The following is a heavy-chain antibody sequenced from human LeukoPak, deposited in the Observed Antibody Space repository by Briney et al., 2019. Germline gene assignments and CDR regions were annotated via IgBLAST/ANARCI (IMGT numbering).Heavy chain of an antibody. Sequence: SETLSLTCTVSGGSISSSSYYWGWIRQPTGKGLEWIGSIYYSGSTYYNPSLKSRVTISVDTSKNQFSLKLSSVTAADTAVYYCAREDSGYENYFDYWGQGTLVTVSS. J-gene: IGHJ4*02. D-gene: IGHD5-12*01. CDR3: AREDSGYENYFDY. V-gene: IGHV4-39*07. CDR1: GGSISSSSYY. CDR2: IYYSGST.